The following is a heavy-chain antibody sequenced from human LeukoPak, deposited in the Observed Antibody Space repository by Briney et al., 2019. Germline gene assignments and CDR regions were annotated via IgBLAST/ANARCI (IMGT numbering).Heavy chain of an antibody. CDR1: GGSISSSSYY. CDR3: ARQGGSVIFGVH. D-gene: IGHD3-3*01. V-gene: IGHV4-39*01. J-gene: IGHJ4*02. CDR2: IYYSGST. Sequence: SETLSLTCTVSGGSISSSSYYWGWIRQPPGKGLEWIGSIYYSGSTYYNPSLKSRVTISVDTSKNQFSLKLSSVTAADTAVYYCARQGGSVIFGVHWGQGTLVTVSS.